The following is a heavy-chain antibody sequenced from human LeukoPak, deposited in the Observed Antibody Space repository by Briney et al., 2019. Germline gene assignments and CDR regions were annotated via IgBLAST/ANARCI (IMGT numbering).Heavy chain of an antibody. J-gene: IGHJ3*02. CDR2: IYYSGSP. D-gene: IGHD2/OR15-2a*01. V-gene: IGHV4-61*08. Sequence: SETLSLTCTVSGDSISSSGSYWGWIRQPPGKGLEWIGYIYYSGSPNYNPSLTSRLPISVDPSQNHFSLKLTYVTAADTTVYFCARDRFFDKVFDIWGQGTMVTVPS. CDR3: ARDRFFDKVFDI. CDR1: GDSISSSGSY.